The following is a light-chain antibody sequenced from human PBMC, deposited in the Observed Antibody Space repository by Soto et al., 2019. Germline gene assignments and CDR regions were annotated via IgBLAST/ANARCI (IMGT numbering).Light chain of an antibody. J-gene: IGKJ1*01. Sequence: DIQMTQSPSTLSGSVGDRVTITCRASQTISSWLAWYQQKPGKAPKLLIYKASTLKSGVPSRFSGSGSGTEFTLTISRLQPDDFAPYYCQHYNSYSEAFGQGTKVELE. CDR1: QTISSW. V-gene: IGKV1-5*03. CDR2: KAS. CDR3: QHYNSYSEA.